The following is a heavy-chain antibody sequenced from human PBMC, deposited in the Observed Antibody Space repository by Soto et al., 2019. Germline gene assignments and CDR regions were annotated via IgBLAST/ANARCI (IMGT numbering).Heavy chain of an antibody. CDR2: ISSSSSTI. CDR1: GFTFSSYS. CDR3: ARDLVVTFGGVIVLKVYYGMDV. V-gene: IGHV3-48*02. D-gene: IGHD3-16*02. J-gene: IGHJ6*02. Sequence: EVQLVESGGGLVQPGGSLRLSCAASGFTFSSYSMNWVRQAPGKGLEWVSYISSSSSTIYYADSLKGRFTISRDNAKNSLYLQMNSLRDEDTAVYYCARDLVVTFGGVIVLKVYYGMDVWGQGTTVTVSS.